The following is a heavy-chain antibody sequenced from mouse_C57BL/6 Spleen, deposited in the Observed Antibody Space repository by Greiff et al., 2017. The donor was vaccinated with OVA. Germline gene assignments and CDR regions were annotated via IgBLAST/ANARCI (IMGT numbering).Heavy chain of an antibody. CDR1: GYTFTDYY. J-gene: IGHJ3*01. CDR3: EKKVDGDYGWFAY. D-gene: IGHD2-13*01. CDR2: INPYNGGT. V-gene: IGHV1-19*01. Sequence: VQLQQSGPVLVKPGASVKMSCKASGYTFTDYYMNWVKQSHGKSLEWIGVINPYNGGTSYNQKFKGKATLTVDKSSSTAYMELNSLTSEDSAVDYCEKKVDGDYGWFAYWGQGTLVTVSA.